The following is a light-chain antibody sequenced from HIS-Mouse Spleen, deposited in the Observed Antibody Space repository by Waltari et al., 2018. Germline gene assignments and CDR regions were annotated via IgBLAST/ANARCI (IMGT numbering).Light chain of an antibody. Sequence: QSALTQPASVSGSPGQSITISCTGTSSAVGSYTLSSWCQQHPGKAPKLMIYEGSKRPSGVSNRFSGSKSGNTASLTISGLQAEDEADYYCCSYAGSSTWVFGGGTKLTVL. V-gene: IGLV2-23*01. J-gene: IGLJ3*02. CDR3: CSYAGSSTWV. CDR2: EGS. CDR1: SSAVGSYTL.